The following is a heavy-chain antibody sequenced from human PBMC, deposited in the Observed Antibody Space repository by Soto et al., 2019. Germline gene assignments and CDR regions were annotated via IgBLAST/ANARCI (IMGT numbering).Heavy chain of an antibody. Sequence: GGSLRLSCAASGFTFSSNWMHWVRQVPGKGLVWVSRINSDASSTSYADSVKGRFTISRDNAKNTLYLQMNSLRVEDTAVYYCARVKSRYSSGWYEPTNWFDPWGQGTLVTVSS. CDR1: GFTFSSNW. CDR2: INSDASST. CDR3: ARVKSRYSSGWYEPTNWFDP. V-gene: IGHV3-74*01. D-gene: IGHD6-19*01. J-gene: IGHJ5*02.